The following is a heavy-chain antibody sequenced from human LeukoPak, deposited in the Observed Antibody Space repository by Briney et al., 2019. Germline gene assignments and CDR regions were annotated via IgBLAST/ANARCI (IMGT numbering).Heavy chain of an antibody. CDR1: GFTVSSNY. D-gene: IGHD3-10*01. V-gene: IGHV3-66*01. Sequence: GGSLRLSCSASGFTVSSNYMSWVRQAPGKGLEWVSVIYSGGSTYYADSVKGRFTISRDNSKNTLYLQMNSLRAEDTAVYYCARAGFYYGWFDPWGQGTLVTVSS. CDR3: ARAGFYYGWFDP. CDR2: IYSGGST. J-gene: IGHJ5*02.